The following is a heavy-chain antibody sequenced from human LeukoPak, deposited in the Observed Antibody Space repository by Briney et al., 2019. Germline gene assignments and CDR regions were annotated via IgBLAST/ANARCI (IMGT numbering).Heavy chain of an antibody. J-gene: IGHJ4*02. Sequence: SETLSLTCTVSGRSISSSSYYWGWIRQPPGKGLEWIGSIYYSGSTYYNPSLKSRVTISVDTSKNQFSLKLSSVTAADTAVYYRARDLNHYDSSGYTYWGQGTLVTVSS. D-gene: IGHD3-22*01. V-gene: IGHV4-39*07. CDR2: IYYSGST. CDR1: GRSISSSSYY. CDR3: ARDLNHYDSSGYTY.